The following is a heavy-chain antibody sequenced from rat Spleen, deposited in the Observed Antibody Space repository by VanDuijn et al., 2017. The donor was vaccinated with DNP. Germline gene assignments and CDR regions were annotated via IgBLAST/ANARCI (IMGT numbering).Heavy chain of an antibody. CDR3: ARRRLPYWYFDF. Sequence: QVQLQQSGAELAKPGSSVKISCKASGYTFTTYYISWIKQTTGQDREYIGYINTGSGGTNYNEKFRGKATLTVDTSSNTAFMQLSSLTPDDSAVYYCARRRLPYWYFDFWGPGTMVTVSS. CDR2: INTGSGGT. J-gene: IGHJ1*01. V-gene: IGHV1-43*01. CDR1: GYTFTTYY. D-gene: IGHD1-4*01.